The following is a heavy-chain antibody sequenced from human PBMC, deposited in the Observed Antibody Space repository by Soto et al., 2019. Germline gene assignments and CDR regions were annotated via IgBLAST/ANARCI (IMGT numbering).Heavy chain of an antibody. V-gene: IGHV1-18*01. J-gene: IGHJ5*02. CDR2: NSAYNGNT. CDR3: ARDLGPRISMVRGIVNRFDP. Sequence: QVQLVQSGAEVKKPGASVKVSCKASGYTFTSYGISWQRQAPGQGLEWMGWNSAYNGNTKYAQKLQGRVTMTTDTSTSTAYMKLRSLSTDDTAVYYCARDLGPRISMVRGIVNRFDPWGQGTLVTVSS. CDR1: GYTFTSYG. D-gene: IGHD3-10*01.